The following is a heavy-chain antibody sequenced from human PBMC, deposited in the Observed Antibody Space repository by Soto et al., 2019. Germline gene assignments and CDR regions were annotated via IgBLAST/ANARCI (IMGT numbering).Heavy chain of an antibody. D-gene: IGHD4-4*01. J-gene: IGHJ6*02. CDR1: GYSFTSYW. CDR3: ARHSYSNYDIYYYGMDV. CDR2: IDPSDSYT. V-gene: IGHV5-10-1*01. Sequence: GESLKISCKGSGYSFTSYWISWVRQMPGKGLEWMGRIDPSDSYTNYSPSFQGHVTISADKSISTAYLQWSSLKASDTAMYYCARHSYSNYDIYYYGMDVWGQETTVTVSS.